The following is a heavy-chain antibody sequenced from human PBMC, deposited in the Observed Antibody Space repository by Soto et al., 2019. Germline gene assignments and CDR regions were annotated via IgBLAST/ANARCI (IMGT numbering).Heavy chain of an antibody. V-gene: IGHV3-9*01. CDR1: GFNFGNYA. CDR3: ATDKGGTPSYIAS. Sequence: VLLVESGGGLVQPGRSLRLSCAVSGFNFGNYAMHWVRQAPGKGLEWVAAINWNSDKVAYAASVLGRFTIFRDSAKKTLHLQMNDLTTEDTAFYYCATDKGGTPSYIASWGQGILVTVSS. CDR2: INWNSDKV. D-gene: IGHD6-25*01. J-gene: IGHJ4*02.